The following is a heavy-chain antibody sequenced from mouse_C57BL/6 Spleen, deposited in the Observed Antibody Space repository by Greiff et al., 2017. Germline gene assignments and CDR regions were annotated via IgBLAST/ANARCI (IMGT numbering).Heavy chain of an antibody. CDR2: IDPSDSET. CDR1: GYTFTSYW. Sequence: QVQLQQPGAELVRPGSSVKLSCKASGYTFTSYWMHWVKQRPIQGLEWIGNIDPSDSETHYNQKFKDKATLTVDKSSSTAYMQLSSLTSEDSVVYYCARTTVVVPYYAMDYWGQGTSVTVSS. CDR3: ARTTVVVPYYAMDY. D-gene: IGHD1-1*01. J-gene: IGHJ4*01. V-gene: IGHV1-52*01.